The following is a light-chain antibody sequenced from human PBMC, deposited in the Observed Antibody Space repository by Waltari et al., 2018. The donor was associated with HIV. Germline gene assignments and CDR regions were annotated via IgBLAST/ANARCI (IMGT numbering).Light chain of an antibody. V-gene: IGKV4-1*01. Sequence: DIVMTQSPDSLAVSLGERATINCKSSQSVLSSSNNKNYLAWYQQKPGQPPKLLIYWASTRESGVPDRFSGSGSETDFTLTISSLQAEDVAVYYCQQYYSTPRTFGQGTKLEIK. CDR3: QQYYSTPRT. J-gene: IGKJ2*01. CDR2: WAS. CDR1: QSVLSSSNNKNY.